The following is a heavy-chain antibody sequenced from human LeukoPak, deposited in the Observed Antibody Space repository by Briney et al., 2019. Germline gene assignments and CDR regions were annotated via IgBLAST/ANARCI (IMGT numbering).Heavy chain of an antibody. CDR3: ARHKKGLIVVVNSDWFDP. CDR1: GGSISSSSYY. CDR2: IYYSGST. D-gene: IGHD3-22*01. J-gene: IGHJ5*02. V-gene: IGHV4-39*01. Sequence: SETLSLTCTVSGGSISSSSYYWGWIRQPPGKGLEWIGSIYYSGSTYYNPSLKSRVTISVDTSKNQFSLKLSSVTAADTAVYYCARHKKGLIVVVNSDWFDPWGQGTLVTVSS.